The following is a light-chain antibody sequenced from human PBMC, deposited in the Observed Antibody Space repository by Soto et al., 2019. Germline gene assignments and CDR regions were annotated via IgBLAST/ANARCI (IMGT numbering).Light chain of an antibody. CDR2: DAS. V-gene: IGKV3-11*01. CDR1: QSVYTY. CDR3: QQRSNWPPYT. J-gene: IGKJ4*01. Sequence: ETVLTQSPATLSLSPGERATLSCRASQSVYTYLAWYQQKPGQAPRLLIYDASNRATGIPARFSGSGSGTDFTLTISSLEREDFAVYYCQQRSNWPPYTFGGGTKVEI.